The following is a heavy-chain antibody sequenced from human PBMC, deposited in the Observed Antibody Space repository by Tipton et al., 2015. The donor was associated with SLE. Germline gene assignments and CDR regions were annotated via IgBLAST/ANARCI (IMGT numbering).Heavy chain of an antibody. Sequence: TLSLTCTVSGASTNTKYLTWIRQSPGKGLERIGYANRNEGTRIKSSLERLVTISLDTSSSQFSLRLSSVTATDTAVYYCSGDSSGSYYDRGGYYQLTNRHFDLWGRGILVSVSS. CDR3: SGDSSGSYYDRGGYYQLTNRHFDL. J-gene: IGHJ4*02. V-gene: IGHV4-59*13. CDR1: GASTNTKY. D-gene: IGHD3-22*01. CDR2: ANRNEGT.